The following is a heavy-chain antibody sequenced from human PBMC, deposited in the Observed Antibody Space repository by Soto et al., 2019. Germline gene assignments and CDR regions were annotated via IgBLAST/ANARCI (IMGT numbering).Heavy chain of an antibody. CDR2: IDWDDDK. CDR1: VFSLSTSGMC. J-gene: IGHJ6*04. CDR3: ARIRSAAGTRVSESYYYIDV. Sequence: SGPTLLNPTQTLTLTCTFSVFSLSTSGMCVSWIRQPPGKALEWLARIDWDDDKYYNTSLKTRLTISKDTSKNQVVLTMTNMDSVDTATYFCARIRSAAGTRVSESYYYIDVWGKGTTVTVSS. V-gene: IGHV2-70*11. D-gene: IGHD6-13*01.